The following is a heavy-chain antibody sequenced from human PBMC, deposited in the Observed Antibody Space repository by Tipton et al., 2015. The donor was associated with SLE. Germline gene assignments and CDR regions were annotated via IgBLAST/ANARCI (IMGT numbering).Heavy chain of an antibody. CDR3: AREGGNDWYFDL. D-gene: IGHD4-23*01. CDR2: IIPIFGTA. J-gene: IGHJ2*01. CDR1: GYTFSNYG. Sequence: QVQLVQSGAEVKKPGASVKVSCKASGYTFSNYGISWVRQAPGQGLEWMGGIIPIFGTANYAQKFQVRVTITTDESTSTAYMELSSLRSEDTAVYYCAREGGNDWYFDLWGRGTLVTVSS. V-gene: IGHV1-69*01.